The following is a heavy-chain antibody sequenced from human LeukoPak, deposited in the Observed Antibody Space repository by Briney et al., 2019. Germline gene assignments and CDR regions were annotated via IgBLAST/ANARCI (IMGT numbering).Heavy chain of an antibody. CDR2: ISGSGGST. J-gene: IGHJ4*02. D-gene: IGHD2-2*01. CDR1: GFTFSRFA. V-gene: IGHV3-23*01. CDR3: AKDTYCSSSSCGFDY. Sequence: PGGSLSLSCAASGFTFSRFAMSWVRQAPGKGLEWVSAISGSGGSTYYADSVKGRFTISRDNSNDTLYLQMSSLRAEDTAVYYCAKDTYCSSSSCGFDYWGQGTLVTVSS.